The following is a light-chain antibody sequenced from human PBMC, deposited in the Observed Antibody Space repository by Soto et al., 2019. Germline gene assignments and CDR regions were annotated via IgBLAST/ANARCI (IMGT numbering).Light chain of an antibody. Sequence: EIVLTQSPATLSLSPGERATLSCRASQSVSSYLAWYQQKPGQAPRLLIYDASNRATGIPARFSGCGSGTDFTLTISSLEPEDFAVYYCQQRSKWPLTFGGGTKVEIK. CDR3: QQRSKWPLT. V-gene: IGKV3-11*01. J-gene: IGKJ4*01. CDR2: DAS. CDR1: QSVSSY.